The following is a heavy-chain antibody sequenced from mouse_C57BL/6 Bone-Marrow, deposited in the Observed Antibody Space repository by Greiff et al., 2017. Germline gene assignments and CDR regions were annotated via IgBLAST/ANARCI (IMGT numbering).Heavy chain of an antibody. D-gene: IGHD1-2*01. Sequence: QVQLLQSGAELVRPGASVTLSCKASGYTFTDYEMHWVKQTPVHGLEWIGAIDPETGGTAYNQKFKGKAILTADKSSSTAYMELRSLTSEDSAVYYCTRFDSDDGPGAYWGQGTLVTVSA. V-gene: IGHV1-15*01. CDR3: TRFDSDDGPGAY. J-gene: IGHJ3*01. CDR2: IDPETGGT. CDR1: GYTFTDYE.